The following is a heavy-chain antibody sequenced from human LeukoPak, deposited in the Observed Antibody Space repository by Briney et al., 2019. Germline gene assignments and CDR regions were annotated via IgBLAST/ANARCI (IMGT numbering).Heavy chain of an antibody. Sequence: RSSETLSLTCTVSGGSISSYYWSWIRQPAGKGLEWIGRIYTSGSTNYNPSLKSRVTMSVDTSKNQFSLKLSSVTAADTAVYYCAKDPNTMIVVVSFGGFDYWGQGTLVTVSS. CDR2: IYTSGST. CDR1: GGSISSYY. J-gene: IGHJ4*02. D-gene: IGHD3-22*01. V-gene: IGHV4-4*07. CDR3: AKDPNTMIVVVSFGGFDY.